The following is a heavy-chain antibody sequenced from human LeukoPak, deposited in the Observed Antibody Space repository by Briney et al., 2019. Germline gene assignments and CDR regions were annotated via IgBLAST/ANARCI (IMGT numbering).Heavy chain of an antibody. Sequence: SVKVSCKASGATFNNYVITWVGQAPGQGLEWMGMIIPSLDITNYAQKFQGRVTITADKSTSTAYMELRSLRSEDTAVYYCARGFGGSSGSSDYYGMDVWGQGTTVTVSS. D-gene: IGHD6-25*01. CDR1: GATFNNYV. CDR3: ARGFGGSSGSSDYYGMDV. J-gene: IGHJ6*02. CDR2: IIPSLDIT. V-gene: IGHV1-69*04.